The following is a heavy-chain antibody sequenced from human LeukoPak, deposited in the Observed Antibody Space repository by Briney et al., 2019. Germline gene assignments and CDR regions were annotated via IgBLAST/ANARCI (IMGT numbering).Heavy chain of an antibody. Sequence: SETLSVTCTDPGGSISGYYWSCIRQPAGERLEWIGRIYTSGSTNYNPSLKSRVTMSVDTSKNQFSLKLSSVTAADTAVYYCAGDLRYYFFDYWGQGTLVTVSS. D-gene: IGHD3-9*01. CDR3: AGDLRYYFFDY. V-gene: IGHV4-4*07. CDR2: IYTSGST. CDR1: GGSISGYY. J-gene: IGHJ4*02.